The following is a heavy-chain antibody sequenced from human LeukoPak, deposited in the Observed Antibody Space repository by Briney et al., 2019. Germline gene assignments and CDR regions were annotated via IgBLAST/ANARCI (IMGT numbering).Heavy chain of an antibody. CDR2: IYYSGST. D-gene: IGHD6-13*01. Sequence: SETLSLTCTVSGVSISSHYWSWVRQPPGKGLEWIGYIYYSGSTKYNPSLKSRVTISVDTSKNQFSLKLSSVTAADTAVYYCARVGGGQQLVAIPLYYFDYWGQGTLVTVSS. J-gene: IGHJ4*02. V-gene: IGHV4-59*11. CDR1: GVSISSHY. CDR3: ARVGGGQQLVAIPLYYFDY.